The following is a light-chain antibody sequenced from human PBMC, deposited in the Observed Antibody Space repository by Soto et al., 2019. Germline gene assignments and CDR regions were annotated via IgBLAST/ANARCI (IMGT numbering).Light chain of an antibody. CDR3: QQRYSTPRT. CDR1: QSISSY. CDR2: AAS. J-gene: IGKJ2*01. V-gene: IGKV1-39*01. Sequence: DIQMTQSPSSLSASVGDRVTITCRASQSISSYLNWYQQKPGKAPKLLIYAASSLQSGVPSRFSGSGSGTEFTLTISSLQPEDFATYYCQQRYSTPRTFGQGTKLQLK.